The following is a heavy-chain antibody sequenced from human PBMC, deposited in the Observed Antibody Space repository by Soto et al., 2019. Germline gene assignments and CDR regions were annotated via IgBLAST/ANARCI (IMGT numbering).Heavy chain of an antibody. J-gene: IGHJ4*02. D-gene: IGHD3-3*02. V-gene: IGHV4-59*08. CDR3: ARQIPAIFGVVRTYYFDY. CDR1: GGSISSYY. Sequence: QVQLQESGPGLVKPLETLSLTCTVSGGSISSYYWSWIRQPPGKGLEWIGYIYYSGSTKYNPTLKSRVTISVDTSKNQFSLKLSSVTAADTAVYYCARQIPAIFGVVRTYYFDYWGQGTLVTVSS. CDR2: IYYSGST.